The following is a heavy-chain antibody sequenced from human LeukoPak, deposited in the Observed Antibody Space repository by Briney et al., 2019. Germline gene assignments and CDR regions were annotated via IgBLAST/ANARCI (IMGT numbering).Heavy chain of an antibody. CDR1: GFTFSSYA. J-gene: IGHJ5*02. CDR2: ISGSGGST. D-gene: IGHD1-1*01. CDR3: VRGTWFDP. Sequence: GGSLRLSCAASGFTFSSYAMSWVRQAPGKGLEWVSAISGSGGSTYYADSVKGRFTISRDNSKNTLFLQMDSLRPEDTAVYYCVRGTWFDPWGQGTLVTVSS. V-gene: IGHV3-23*01.